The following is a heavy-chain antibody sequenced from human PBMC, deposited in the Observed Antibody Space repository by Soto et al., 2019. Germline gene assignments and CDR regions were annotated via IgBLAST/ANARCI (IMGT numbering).Heavy chain of an antibody. V-gene: IGHV4-59*08. CDR3: ATRDDYDFWSGSRAHDAFDI. Sequence: SETLSLTCTVSGGSISSYYWSWIRQPPGKGLEWIGYIYYSGSTNYNPSLKSRVTISVDTSKNQFSLKLSSVTAADTAVYYCATRDDYDFWSGSRAHDAFDIWGQGTMVTVSS. CDR1: GGSISSYY. CDR2: IYYSGST. D-gene: IGHD3-3*01. J-gene: IGHJ3*02.